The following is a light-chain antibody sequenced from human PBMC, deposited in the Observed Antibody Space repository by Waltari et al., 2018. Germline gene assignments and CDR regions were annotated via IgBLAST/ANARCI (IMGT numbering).Light chain of an antibody. J-gene: IGLJ1*01. V-gene: IGLV2-14*01. CDR2: EVS. CDR1: DSDVGAYDF. Sequence: QSALTQPASVSGSPGQSNTISCSGTDSDVGAYDFVSLYQQHPGKAPHLIIYEVSNRPSGISNRFSASKSGNTASLTISGLQAEDEADYYCSSYTTSSAPGVFGTGTRVTVL. CDR3: SSYTTSSAPGV.